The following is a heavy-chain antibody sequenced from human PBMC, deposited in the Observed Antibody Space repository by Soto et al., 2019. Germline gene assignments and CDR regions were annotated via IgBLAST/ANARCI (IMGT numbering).Heavy chain of an antibody. J-gene: IGHJ3*02. V-gene: IGHV3-9*01. CDR2: ISWNSDNI. D-gene: IGHD4-4*01. Sequence: PGGSLRLSCAASGFTFDDYAMHWVRQAPGKGLEWVSGISWNSDNIGYADSVKGRFTISRDNVKNSLYLQMNSLRAEDTALYYCAKDLYSNYGDAFDIWGQGPMVTVSS. CDR3: AKDLYSNYGDAFDI. CDR1: GFTFDDYA.